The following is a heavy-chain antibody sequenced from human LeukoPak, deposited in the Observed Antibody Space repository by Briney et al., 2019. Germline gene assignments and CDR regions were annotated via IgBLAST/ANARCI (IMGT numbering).Heavy chain of an antibody. V-gene: IGHV4-59*08. J-gene: IGHJ4*02. CDR3: ARHVRSYGLPYYFDY. CDR2: VYYSGST. CDR1: GGSISSYY. Sequence: SETLSLTCTVSGGSISSYYWSWIRQPPGKGLEWIGYVYYSGSTNYNPSLKSRVTISVDTSKNQFSLKLSSVTAADTAVYYCARHVRSYGLPYYFDYWGQGTLVTVSS. D-gene: IGHD5-18*01.